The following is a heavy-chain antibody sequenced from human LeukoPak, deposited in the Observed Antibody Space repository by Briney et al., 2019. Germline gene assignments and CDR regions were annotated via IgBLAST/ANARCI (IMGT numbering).Heavy chain of an antibody. Sequence: ASVKVSCKASGYTFTSYGISWVRQAPGQGLEWMGWISAYNGNTNYAQKLQGRVTMTTDTSTSTAYMELSSLRSEDTAVYYCARYPLGKSIAARPENWFDPWGQGTLVTVSS. CDR1: GYTFTSYG. J-gene: IGHJ5*02. CDR3: ARYPLGKSIAARPENWFDP. D-gene: IGHD6-6*01. V-gene: IGHV1-18*01. CDR2: ISAYNGNT.